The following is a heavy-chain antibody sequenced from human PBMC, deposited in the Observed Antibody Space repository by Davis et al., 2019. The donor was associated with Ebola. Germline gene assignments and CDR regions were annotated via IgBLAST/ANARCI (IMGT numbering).Heavy chain of an antibody. V-gene: IGHV3-7*01. J-gene: IGHJ4*02. D-gene: IGHD4-23*01. CDR2: IKQDGSEK. CDR3: ARGPSTGNPFTY. Sequence: PGGSLRLSCAASGFSFSSYWMSWVRQAPGKGLEWVANIKQDGSEKDYVDSVEGRFTISRDNAKNSLYLQMNSLRAEDTALYYCARGPSTGNPFTYWGQGTLVTVSS. CDR1: GFSFSSYW.